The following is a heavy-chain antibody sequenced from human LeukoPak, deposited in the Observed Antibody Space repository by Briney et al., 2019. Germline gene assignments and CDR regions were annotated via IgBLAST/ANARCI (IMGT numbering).Heavy chain of an antibody. V-gene: IGHV4-59*08. J-gene: IGHJ4*02. D-gene: IGHD6-13*01. CDR3: ASIAAAGVFDY. CDR1: GGSNSSYY. CDR2: IYYSGST. Sequence: SETLSLTCTVSGGSNSSYYWSWIRQPPGKGLEWIGYIYYSGSTNYNPSLKSRVTISVDTSKNQFSLKLSSVTAADTAVYYCASIAAAGVFDYWGQGTLVTVSS.